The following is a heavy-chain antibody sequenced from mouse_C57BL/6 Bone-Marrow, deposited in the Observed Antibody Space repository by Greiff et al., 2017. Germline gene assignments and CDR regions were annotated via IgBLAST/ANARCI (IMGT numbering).Heavy chain of an antibody. D-gene: IGHD2-1*01. CDR1: GYSFTGYY. Sequence: EVQLQQSGPELVKPGASVKISCKASGYSFTGYYMNWVKQSPEKSLEWIGEINPSTGGTTYNQKFKAKATLTVDKSSSTAYMQLKSLTSEDSAVYYCARSYGNDDYWYFDVWGTGTTVTVSS. CDR2: INPSTGGT. V-gene: IGHV1-42*01. J-gene: IGHJ1*03. CDR3: ARSYGNDDYWYFDV.